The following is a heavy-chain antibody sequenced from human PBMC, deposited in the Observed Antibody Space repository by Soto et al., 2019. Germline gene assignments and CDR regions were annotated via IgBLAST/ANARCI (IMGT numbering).Heavy chain of an antibody. CDR3: ARVTYYDILTGSYGMDV. D-gene: IGHD3-9*01. CDR2: INPSGGST. CDR1: GYTFTSYY. J-gene: IGHJ6*02. V-gene: IGHV1-46*03. Sequence: ASVKVSCKASGYTFTSYYMHWVRQAPGQGLEWMGIINPSGGSTSYAQKFQGRVTMTRDTSTSTVYMELSSLRSEDTAVYYRARVTYYDILTGSYGMDVWGQGTTVTVSS.